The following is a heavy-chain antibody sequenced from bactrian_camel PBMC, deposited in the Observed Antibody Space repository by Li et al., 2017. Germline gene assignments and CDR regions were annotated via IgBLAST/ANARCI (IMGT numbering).Heavy chain of an antibody. D-gene: IGHD6*01. J-gene: IGHJ6*01. CDR1: GFTFSTYA. CDR3: AAAHGYGGTCRVVDVTFGY. CDR2: INSNVRGT. Sequence: HVQLVESGGDLVQPGGSLRLSCAASGFTFSTYAMNWVRQAPGKGLEWVAGINSNVRGTYYADSLEGRFTISRDRSKKTLTLQMNSLQPEDTDMYYCAAAHGYGGTCRVVDVTFGYSGQGTQVTVS. V-gene: IGHV3S6*01.